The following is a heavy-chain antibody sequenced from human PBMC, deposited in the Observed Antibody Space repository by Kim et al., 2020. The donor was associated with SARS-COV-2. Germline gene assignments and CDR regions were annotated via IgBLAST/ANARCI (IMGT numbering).Heavy chain of an antibody. CDR1: GGSISSGGYY. Sequence: SETLSLTCTVSGGSISSGGYYWSWIRQHPGKGLEWIGYIYYSGSTYYNPSLKSRVTISVDTPKNQFSLKLSSVTAADTAVYYCARVSLERRNFDYWGQGTLVTVSS. V-gene: IGHV4-31*03. CDR2: IYYSGST. CDR3: ARVSLERRNFDY. D-gene: IGHD1-1*01. J-gene: IGHJ4*02.